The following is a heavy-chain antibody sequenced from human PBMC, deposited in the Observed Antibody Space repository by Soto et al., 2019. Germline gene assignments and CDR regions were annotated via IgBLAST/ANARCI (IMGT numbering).Heavy chain of an antibody. D-gene: IGHD3-3*01. CDR1: GFTFSSYG. Sequence: GGSLRLSCAASGFTFSSYGMHWVRQAPGKGLEWVAVISYDGSNKYYADSVKGRFTISRDNSKNTLYLQMNSLRAEDTAVYYCVKDRGAYYDFWSGYFDYWGQGTLVTVSS. J-gene: IGHJ4*02. CDR2: ISYDGSNK. V-gene: IGHV3-30*18. CDR3: VKDRGAYYDFWSGYFDY.